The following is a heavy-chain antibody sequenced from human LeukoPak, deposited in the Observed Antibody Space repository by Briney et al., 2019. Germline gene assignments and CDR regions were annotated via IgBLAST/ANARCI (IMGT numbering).Heavy chain of an antibody. CDR1: GYSFTSYW. V-gene: IGHV5-51*01. D-gene: IGHD2-2*01. CDR2: IYPGDSDT. Sequence: GESLKISCKGSGYSFTSYWIGWVRQMPGKGLEWMGIIYPGDSDTRYSPSFQGQVTISADKSISTAYLQWSSLKASDTAMYYCARRALRGDTKKNWFDPWGQGTLVTVSS. J-gene: IGHJ5*02. CDR3: ARRALRGDTKKNWFDP.